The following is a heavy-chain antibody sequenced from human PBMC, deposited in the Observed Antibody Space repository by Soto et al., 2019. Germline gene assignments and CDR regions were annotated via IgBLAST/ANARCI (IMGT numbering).Heavy chain of an antibody. CDR2: ISETGAKT. Sequence: EVQLLESGGGLVQPGGSLRLSCGDSGFTFSTYAMSWVRQAPGKGLEWVSAISETGAKTYYADSVKGRFTISRDNSKKTLYLQMDSLRAEDPAVYYCAKDKSGTTSFDYWGQGTLVTVSS. V-gene: IGHV3-23*01. J-gene: IGHJ4*02. D-gene: IGHD1-1*01. CDR3: AKDKSGTTSFDY. CDR1: GFTFSTYA.